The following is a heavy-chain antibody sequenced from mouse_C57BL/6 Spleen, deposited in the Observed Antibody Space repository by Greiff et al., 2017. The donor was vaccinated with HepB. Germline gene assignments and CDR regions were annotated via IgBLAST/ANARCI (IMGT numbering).Heavy chain of an antibody. V-gene: IGHV1-26*01. D-gene: IGHD2-3*01. J-gene: IGHJ3*01. CDR1: GYTFTDYY. CDR3: ARSRWLLQGLAY. CDR2: INPNNGGT. Sequence: VQLQQSGPELVKPGASVKISCKASGYTFTDYYMNWVKQSHGKSLEWIGDINPNNGGTSYNQKFKGKATLTVDKSSSTAYMELRSLTSEDSAVYYCARSRWLLQGLAYWGQGTLVTVSA.